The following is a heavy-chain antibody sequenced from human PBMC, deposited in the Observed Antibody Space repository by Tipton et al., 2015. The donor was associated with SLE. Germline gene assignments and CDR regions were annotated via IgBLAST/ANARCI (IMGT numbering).Heavy chain of an antibody. D-gene: IGHD2-2*01. V-gene: IGHV4-39*07. CDR2: IYYSGST. Sequence: LRLSCTVSGGSISSSSYYWGWIRQPPGKGLEWIGSIYYSGSTNYNPSLKSRVTISVDTSKNQFSLNLNSVTAADTAVYYCARIAIAPAMGEYYFDSWGQGTLVTVSS. CDR3: ARIAIAPAMGEYYFDS. J-gene: IGHJ4*02. CDR1: GGSISSSSYY.